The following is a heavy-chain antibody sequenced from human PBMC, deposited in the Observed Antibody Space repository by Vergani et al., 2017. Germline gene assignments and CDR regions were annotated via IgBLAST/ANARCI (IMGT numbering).Heavy chain of an antibody. CDR1: GGSISSSSYY. J-gene: IGHJ4*02. D-gene: IGHD6-13*01. CDR3: ARLYVGSWYIY. CDR2: IYYSGST. Sequence: QLQLQEPGPGLVKPSETLSLTCTVSGGSISSSSYYWGWIRQPPGKGLEWIGSIYYSGSTYYNPSLKSRVTISVDTSKNQFSLKLSSVTAADTAVYYCARLYVGSWYIYWGQGTLVTVSS. V-gene: IGHV4-39*01.